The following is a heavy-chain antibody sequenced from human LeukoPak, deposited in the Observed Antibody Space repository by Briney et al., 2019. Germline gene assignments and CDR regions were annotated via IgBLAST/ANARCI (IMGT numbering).Heavy chain of an antibody. CDR2: ISYDGSNK. Sequence: GGSLRLSCATHGFTFSSYAMHWVRQAPGKGLGWVAVISYDGSNKYYADSLKGRFTISRDNSKNTLYLQMNSLRAGDTAVYYCARDWRDYYGMDVWGQGTTVTVSS. CDR3: ARDWRDYYGMDV. CDR1: GFTFSSYA. V-gene: IGHV3-30*04. J-gene: IGHJ6*02.